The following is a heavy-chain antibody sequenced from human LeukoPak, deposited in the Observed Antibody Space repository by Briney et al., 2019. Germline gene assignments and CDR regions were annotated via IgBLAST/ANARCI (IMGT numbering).Heavy chain of an antibody. V-gene: IGHV1-2*02. J-gene: IGHJ3*02. D-gene: IGHD2-15*01. CDR3: ARGGARGSFAI. CDR2: INPNSSDI. CDR1: GHSFTGYY. Sequence: ASVKVSCKASGHSFTGYYMHWVRQAPGQGLEWVGWINPNSSDINYAQKFQGRVTMTRDTSISTAYMELSRLTSGDTAIYYCARGGARGSFAIWGQGTMVTVSS.